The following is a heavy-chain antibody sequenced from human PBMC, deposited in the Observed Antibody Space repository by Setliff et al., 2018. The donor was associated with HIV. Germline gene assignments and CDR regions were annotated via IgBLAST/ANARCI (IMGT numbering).Heavy chain of an antibody. CDR2: ITSSSGAI. D-gene: IGHD3-10*01. CDR3: ASSGSGSYYNGLGY. J-gene: IGHJ4*02. V-gene: IGHV3-48*01. Sequence: PGGSLRLSCAASEFTFSSYSMNWVRQAPGKGLEWIACITSSSGAIYYADSVRGRFTISRDNAKNSLSLQMKSLRPEDTAVYYCASSGSGSYYNGLGYWGQGTLVTVSS. CDR1: EFTFSSYS.